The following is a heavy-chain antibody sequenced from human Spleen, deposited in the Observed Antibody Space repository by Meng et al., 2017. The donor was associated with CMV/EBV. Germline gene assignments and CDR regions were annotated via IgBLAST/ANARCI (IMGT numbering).Heavy chain of an antibody. D-gene: IGHD6-13*01. Sequence: SLKISCAASGFTFDDYAMHWVRQAPGKGLEWVSGISWSSDNIVYADSVKGRFTISRDNAKNSLYLQMNSLRAEDTAVYYCAREGTAAADNDAFDIWGQGTMVTVSS. V-gene: IGHV3-9*01. J-gene: IGHJ3*02. CDR2: ISWSSDNI. CDR3: AREGTAAADNDAFDI. CDR1: GFTFDDYA.